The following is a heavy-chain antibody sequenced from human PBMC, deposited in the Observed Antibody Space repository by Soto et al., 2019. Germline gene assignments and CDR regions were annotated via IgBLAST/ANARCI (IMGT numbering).Heavy chain of an antibody. V-gene: IGHV4-34*01. J-gene: IGHJ5*02. CDR3: ARGFSMVRGVIHP. CDR1: GGSIISYY. CDR2: INHSGST. Sequence: SETLSLTCTVSGGSIISYYWSWIRQPPGKGLEWIGEINHSGSTNYNPSLKSRVTISVDTSKNQFSLKLSSVTAADTAVYYCARGFSMVRGVIHPWGQGTLVTVSS. D-gene: IGHD3-10*01.